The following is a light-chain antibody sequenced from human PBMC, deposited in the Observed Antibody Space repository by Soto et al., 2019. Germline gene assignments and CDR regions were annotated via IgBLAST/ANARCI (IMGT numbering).Light chain of an antibody. CDR3: QSYDSILSGGV. CDR1: SSNIGAGYD. J-gene: IGLJ3*02. V-gene: IGLV1-40*01. CDR2: GNT. Sequence: QSVLTQPPSVSGAPGQRVTISCTGSSSNIGAGYDVHWYQQLPGTAPKLLIYGNTNRPSGVPDRFSGSKSATSASLAITGLQAEDEADYYHQSYDSILSGGVFGGGTQLTVL.